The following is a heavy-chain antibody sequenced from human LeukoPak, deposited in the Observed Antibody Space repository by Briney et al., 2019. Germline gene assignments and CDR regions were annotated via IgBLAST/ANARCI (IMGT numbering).Heavy chain of an antibody. CDR3: ARDLVSSSSSRDYYYAVDV. CDR2: TWYHGNNK. V-gene: IGHV3-33*01. D-gene: IGHD6-6*01. J-gene: IGHJ6*02. Sequence: WVRQAPXXXREWXSGTWYHGNNKYYADSVKGRFTISRDNSKNTLYLQMNSLRAEDTAVYYCARDLVSSSSSRDYYYAVDVWGQGTTVTVSS.